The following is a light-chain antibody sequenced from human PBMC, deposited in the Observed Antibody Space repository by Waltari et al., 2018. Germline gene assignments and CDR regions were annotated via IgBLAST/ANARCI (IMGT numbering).Light chain of an antibody. CDR1: SSDAGGYNY. CDR2: EVS. Sequence: QSALTQPASVSGSPGQSITISCTGTSSDAGGYNYVSWYQQHPGKAPKPLLYEVSNRPSGVSNRFSGSKSGNTASLTISGLQAEDEADYYCSSYTSSRGVVFGGGTKLTVL. V-gene: IGLV2-14*01. CDR3: SSYTSSRGVV. J-gene: IGLJ2*01.